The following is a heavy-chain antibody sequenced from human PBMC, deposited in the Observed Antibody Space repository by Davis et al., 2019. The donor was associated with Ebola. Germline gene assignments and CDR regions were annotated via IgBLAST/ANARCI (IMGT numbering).Heavy chain of an antibody. D-gene: IGHD6-6*01. CDR3: ARGLLAARRGWGYYYYYGMDV. CDR1: GDSISSYY. Sequence: MPSETLSLTCTVSGDSISSYYWSWIRQPPGKGLEWIGYIYYSGSTNYNPSLKSRVTISVDTSKNQFSLKLSSVTAADTAVYYCARGLLAARRGWGYYYYYGMDVWGQGTTVTVSS. J-gene: IGHJ6*02. CDR2: IYYSGST. V-gene: IGHV4-59*12.